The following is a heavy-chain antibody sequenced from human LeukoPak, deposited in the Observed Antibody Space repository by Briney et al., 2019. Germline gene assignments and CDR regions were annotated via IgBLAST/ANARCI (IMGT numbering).Heavy chain of an antibody. Sequence: PSETLSLTCAVYGGSFSGYYWSWIRQPPGKGLEWIGEINHSGSTNYNPSLKSRVTISVDTSKNQFSLKLGSVTAADTAAYYCARMSRYCSSTSCYTRWFDPWGQGTLVTVSS. CDR3: ARMSRYCSSTSCYTRWFDP. D-gene: IGHD2-2*02. CDR1: GGSFSGYY. V-gene: IGHV4-34*01. CDR2: INHSGST. J-gene: IGHJ5*02.